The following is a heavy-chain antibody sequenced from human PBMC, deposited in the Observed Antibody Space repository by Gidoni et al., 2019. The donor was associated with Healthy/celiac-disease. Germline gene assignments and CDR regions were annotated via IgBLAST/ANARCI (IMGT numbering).Heavy chain of an antibody. CDR1: GGSFSGYY. Sequence: QVQLQQWGAGLLKPSETLSLTCAVYGGSFSGYYWSWIRQPPGKGLEWIGEINHSGSTNYNPSLKSRVTISVDTSKNQFSLKLSSVTAADTAVYYCARNGRGGLYVWGQGTTVTVSS. V-gene: IGHV4-34*01. D-gene: IGHD3-22*01. CDR3: ARNGRGGLYV. CDR2: INHSGST. J-gene: IGHJ6*02.